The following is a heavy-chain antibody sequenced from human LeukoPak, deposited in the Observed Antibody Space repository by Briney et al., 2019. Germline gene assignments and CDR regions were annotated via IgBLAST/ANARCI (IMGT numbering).Heavy chain of an antibody. CDR1: GGSFSGYY. J-gene: IGHJ4*02. D-gene: IGHD5-24*01. CDR2: INHSGST. CDR3: ARGSRDGYNWRLGIDY. Sequence: ASETLSLTCAVYGGSFSGYYWSWIRQPPGKGLEWIGEINHSGSTNYNPSLKSRVTISVDTSKNQFSLKLSSVTAADTAVYYCARGSRDGYNWRLGIDYWGQGTLVTVSS. V-gene: IGHV4-34*01.